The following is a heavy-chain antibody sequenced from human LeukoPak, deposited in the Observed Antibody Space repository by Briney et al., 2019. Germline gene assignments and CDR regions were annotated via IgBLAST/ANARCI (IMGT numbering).Heavy chain of an antibody. CDR3: TKVTGFVWLFPFDS. J-gene: IGHJ4*02. Sequence: PGGSLRLSCAASGFTFSSYCMHWVRQAPGKGLEWVAVISYDGTNKYYADSVKGRFTISRDNSKNTLYLQMNSLRPEDTAVYYCTKVTGFVWLFPFDSWGQGTLVTVSS. CDR1: GFTFSSYC. V-gene: IGHV3-30*18. D-gene: IGHD3-9*01. CDR2: ISYDGTNK.